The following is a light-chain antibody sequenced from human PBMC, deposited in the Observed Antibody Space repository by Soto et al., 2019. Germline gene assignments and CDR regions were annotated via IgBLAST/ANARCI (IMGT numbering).Light chain of an antibody. CDR1: QAIRND. CDR3: QQYNDYSAWT. V-gene: IGKV1-17*01. J-gene: IGKJ1*01. CDR2: GAS. Sequence: IQMTQSPSSLSASVGDRVTITCRASQAIRNDLSWYQQKPGKAPTLLIYGASILQTGVPSRFSGTESGTELTLTISSLRPDDFATYAGQQYNDYSAWTFGQGTQVDIK.